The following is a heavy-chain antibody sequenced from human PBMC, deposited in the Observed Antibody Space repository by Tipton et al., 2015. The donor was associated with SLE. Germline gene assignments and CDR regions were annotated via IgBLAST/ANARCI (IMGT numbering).Heavy chain of an antibody. CDR1: GFTFDDYA. CDR3: AKVMRGSLQFPFDY. CDR2: ISWNSGSI. D-gene: IGHD5-24*01. J-gene: IGHJ4*02. V-gene: IGHV3-9*01. Sequence: SLRLSCAASGFTFDDYAMHWVRQAPGKGLEWVSGISWNSGSIGYADSVKGRFTIPRDNAKNSLYLQMNSLRAEDTALYYCAKVMRGSLQFPFDYWGQGTLVTVSS.